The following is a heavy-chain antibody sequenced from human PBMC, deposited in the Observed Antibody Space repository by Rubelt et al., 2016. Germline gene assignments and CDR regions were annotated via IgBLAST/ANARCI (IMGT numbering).Heavy chain of an antibody. Sequence: EVQLVESGGGLVQPGGSLRLSCAASGFTFSNYWMTWVRQAPGRGLEWVANIKQDGSTKQYVDSVKGRFTISRDNAKNLMYLQMTSRRADDTAVYYCSAGGTFDIWGQGTMVTVSS. CDR1: GFTFSNYW. CDR3: SAGGTFDI. J-gene: IGHJ3*02. D-gene: IGHD3-16*01. V-gene: IGHV3-7*05. CDR2: IKQDGSTK.